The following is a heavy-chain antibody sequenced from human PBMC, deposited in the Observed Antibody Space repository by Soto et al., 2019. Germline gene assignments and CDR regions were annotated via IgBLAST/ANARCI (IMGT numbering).Heavy chain of an antibody. D-gene: IGHD6-6*01. V-gene: IGHV6-1*01. CDR3: AIDRGASSSAGDYYGMDV. CDR2: TYYRSKWYN. Sequence: SQTLSLPCAISGDSVSSNSAAWNWIRQSPSRGLEWLGRTYYRSKWYNDYAVSVKSRITINPDTSKNQFSLQLNSVTPEDTAVYYCAIDRGASSSAGDYYGMDVWGQGTTVTVS. J-gene: IGHJ6*02. CDR1: GDSVSSNSAA.